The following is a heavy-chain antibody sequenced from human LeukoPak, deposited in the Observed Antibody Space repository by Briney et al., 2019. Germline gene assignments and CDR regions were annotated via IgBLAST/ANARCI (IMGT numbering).Heavy chain of an antibody. D-gene: IGHD2-21*01. Sequence: SETLSLTCTVSGGSISSYFWSWIRQPPGKGLEWIGYTYYSGSTNYNPSLKSRVTISVDTSKNQFSLKLSSVTAADTAVYYCARDRIVVAPGGYYYGMDVWGQGTTVTVSS. V-gene: IGHV4-59*01. CDR3: ARDRIVVAPGGYYYGMDV. J-gene: IGHJ6*02. CDR2: TYYSGST. CDR1: GGSISSYF.